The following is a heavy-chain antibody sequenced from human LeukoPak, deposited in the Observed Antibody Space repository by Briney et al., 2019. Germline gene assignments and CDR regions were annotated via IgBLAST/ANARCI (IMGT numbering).Heavy chain of an antibody. Sequence: SETLSLTCTVSGASISSASYWTWIRQPPGKGVEWIAHIYNGVNTNYNPSLKSRVTISVDTSKNQFSLRLNSVTAADTAIYYCARSRAFNSGAFDPWGQGSLVTVSS. V-gene: IGHV4-61*01. D-gene: IGHD1-26*01. CDR2: IYNGVNT. CDR3: ARSRAFNSGAFDP. CDR1: GASISSASY. J-gene: IGHJ5*02.